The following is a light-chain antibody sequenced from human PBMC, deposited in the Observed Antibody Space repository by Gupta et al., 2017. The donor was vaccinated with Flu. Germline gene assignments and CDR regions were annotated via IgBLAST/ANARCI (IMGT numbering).Light chain of an antibody. J-gene: IGLJ2*01. CDR1: NLGNKY. CDR2: QDT. V-gene: IGLV3-1*01. CDR3: QTWDSTTAA. Sequence: SYDLTQPPSVSVSPRQTASLTCSGNNLGNKYVCWYQQKPGQSPILVIYQDTKRPSGIPERFSGSNSGNTATLTISGTQTVDEADYYCQTWDSTTAAFGGGTKLTVL.